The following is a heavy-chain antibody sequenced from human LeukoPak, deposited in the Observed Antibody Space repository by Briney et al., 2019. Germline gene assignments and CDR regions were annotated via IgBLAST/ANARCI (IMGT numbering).Heavy chain of an antibody. CDR2: ISAYNGNT. V-gene: IGHV1-18*01. D-gene: IGHD6-13*01. CDR1: GYTVTICG. Sequence: AWVTVSFKASGYTVTICGYNVLRQAPAQGLEGMGLISAYNGNTNNSQKLQVRVTMTTDTSTSQAYMELRSQRSDDTAVYYCAREAAAGKTTWDYWGQGTLVTVSS. J-gene: IGHJ4*02. CDR3: AREAAAGKTTWDY.